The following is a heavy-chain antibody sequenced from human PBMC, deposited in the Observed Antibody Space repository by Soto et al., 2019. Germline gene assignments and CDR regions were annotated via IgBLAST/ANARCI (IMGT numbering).Heavy chain of an antibody. CDR2: IIPMFDIV. V-gene: IGHV1-69*13. CDR1: GGTFGSNA. D-gene: IGHD6-6*01. CDR3: AREGEHEYFDY. J-gene: IGHJ4*02. Sequence: SVKVSCKASGGTFGSNAMSWVRQAPGQGLEWMGGIIPMFDIVHFAQKFQGRVTITADEFTSTAYMELSSLTSEDTGVYYCAREGEHEYFDYCGQGTPVTASS.